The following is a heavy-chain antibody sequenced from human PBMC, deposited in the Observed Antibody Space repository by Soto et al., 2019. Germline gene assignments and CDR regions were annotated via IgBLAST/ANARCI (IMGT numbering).Heavy chain of an antibody. J-gene: IGHJ6*02. Sequence: GESLKISCKGSGYSFTSYWISWVRQMPGKGLEWMGRSDPSDSYTNYSPSFQGHVTISADKSISTAYLQWSSLKASDTAMYYCASTPRAYYYGMDVWGQGTTVTVSS. CDR1: GYSFTSYW. CDR3: ASTPRAYYYGMDV. V-gene: IGHV5-10-1*01. CDR2: SDPSDSYT.